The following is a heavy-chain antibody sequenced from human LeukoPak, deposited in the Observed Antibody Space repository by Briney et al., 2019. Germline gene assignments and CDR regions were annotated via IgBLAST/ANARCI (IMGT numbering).Heavy chain of an antibody. Sequence: GGSLRLSCAASGFTFSSYGMHWVRQAPGRGLEWVAFIRYDGSDKYYADSVKGRFTISRDNSKNTLYLQMNSLRAEDTAVYYCARGPSGYHNTGGQGTLVTVSS. V-gene: IGHV3-30*02. CDR2: IRYDGSDK. D-gene: IGHD5-12*01. CDR3: ARGPSGYHNT. CDR1: GFTFSSYG. J-gene: IGHJ4*02.